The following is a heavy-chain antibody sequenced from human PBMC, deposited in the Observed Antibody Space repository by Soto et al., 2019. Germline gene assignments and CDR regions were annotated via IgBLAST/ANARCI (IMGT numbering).Heavy chain of an antibody. CDR1: GFTFSSYA. CDR3: AKDNPRGSYGPYCYYYGMDV. CDR2: ISGSGGST. J-gene: IGHJ6*02. Sequence: GGSVRLSCAASGFTFSSYAMSWVRQAPGKGLEWVSAISGSGGSTYYADSVRGRFTISRDNSKNTLYLQMNSLRAEDTAVYYCAKDNPRGSYGPYCYYYGMDVWGQGTTVTVSS. V-gene: IGHV3-23*01. D-gene: IGHD3-16*01.